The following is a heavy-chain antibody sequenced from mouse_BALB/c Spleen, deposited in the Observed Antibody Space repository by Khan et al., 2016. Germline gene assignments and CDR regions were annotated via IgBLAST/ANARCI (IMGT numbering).Heavy chain of an antibody. CDR2: IDPANVNT. J-gene: IGHJ3*01. D-gene: IGHD3-1*01. V-gene: IGHV14-3*02. CDR3: SDLAQY. CDR1: GFNIKDTY. Sequence: VQLKESGAELVKPGASVKLSCTASGFNIKDTYIHWVIQRPEQGLEWIGRIDPANVNTKYDPKFQGKATITADTSSNTAYLQLSCLTSSDTAVYYCSDLAQYWGHGTLVTVSA.